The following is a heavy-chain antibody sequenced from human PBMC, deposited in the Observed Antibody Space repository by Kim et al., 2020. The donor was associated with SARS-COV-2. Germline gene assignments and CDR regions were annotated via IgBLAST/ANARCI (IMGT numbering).Heavy chain of an antibody. V-gene: IGHV3-9*01. J-gene: IGHJ3*02. CDR3: AKASDLTHAFDI. Sequence: GYADSVQGRFTNSRDNAKNSLYLQMNSLRAEDTALYYCAKASDLTHAFDIWGQGTLVTVSS. D-gene: IGHD7-27*01.